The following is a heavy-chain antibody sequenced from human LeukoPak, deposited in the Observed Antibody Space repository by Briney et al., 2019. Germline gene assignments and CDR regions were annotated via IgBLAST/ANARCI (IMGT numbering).Heavy chain of an antibody. V-gene: IGHV1-18*01. CDR2: ISAYNGNT. D-gene: IGHD3-10*01. Sequence: ASVKVSCKASGYTFTSYGISWVRQAPGQGLEWMGWISAYNGNTNCAQKLQGRVTMTTDTSTSTAYMELRSLRSDDTAVYYCARDPGYYGSGSYYNPGWFDPWGQGTLVTVSS. CDR3: ARDPGYYGSGSYYNPGWFDP. J-gene: IGHJ5*02. CDR1: GYTFTSYG.